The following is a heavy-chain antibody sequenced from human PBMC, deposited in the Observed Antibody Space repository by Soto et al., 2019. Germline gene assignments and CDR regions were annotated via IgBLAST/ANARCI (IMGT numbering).Heavy chain of an antibody. CDR2: IFSNDEK. Sequence: SGHTLVNPTETLTLTCTVSGFSLSNARMGVSWIRQPPGKALEWLAHIFSNDEKSYSTSLKSRLTISKDTSKSQVVLTMTNMDPVDTATYYCARTTYYYYYYMDVWGKGTTVTVSS. CDR1: GFSLSNARMG. CDR3: ARTTYYYYYYMDV. V-gene: IGHV2-26*01. J-gene: IGHJ6*03.